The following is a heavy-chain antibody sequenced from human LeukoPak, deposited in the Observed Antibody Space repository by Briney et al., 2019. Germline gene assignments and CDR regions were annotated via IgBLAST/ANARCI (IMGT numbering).Heavy chain of an antibody. D-gene: IGHD3-3*01. Sequence: PSETLSLTCTVSGGSISSYYWSWIRQPAGKGLEWIGYIYYSGSTNYNPSLKSRVTISVDTSKNQFSLKLSSVTAADTAVDYCARVRYDFWSGYYVAPVPPLFDYWGPGTLVTVSS. CDR3: ARVRYDFWSGYYVAPVPPLFDY. V-gene: IGHV4-59*01. CDR1: GGSISSYY. CDR2: IYYSGST. J-gene: IGHJ4*02.